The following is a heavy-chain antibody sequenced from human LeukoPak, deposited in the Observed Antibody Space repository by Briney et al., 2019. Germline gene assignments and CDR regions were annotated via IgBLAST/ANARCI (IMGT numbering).Heavy chain of an antibody. CDR2: ISSSSSYI. J-gene: IGHJ4*02. CDR1: GFTFSSYS. CDR3: VKGVTYYYDRSGYYLDY. V-gene: IGHV3-21*01. D-gene: IGHD3-22*01. Sequence: GGSLRLSCAASGFTFSSYSMNWVRQAPGKGLEWVSSISSSSSYIYYADSVKGRFTISRDNFKNTLYVQMSSPRTEDTAVYYCVKGVTYYYDRSGYYLDYWGQGTLVTVSS.